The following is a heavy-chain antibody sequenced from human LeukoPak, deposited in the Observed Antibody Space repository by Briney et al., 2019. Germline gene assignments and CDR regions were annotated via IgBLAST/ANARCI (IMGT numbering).Heavy chain of an antibody. Sequence: GGSLRLSCAASGFTFSSYSMNWVRQAPGKGLEWVSSISSSSSYIYYADSVKGRFTISRDNAKNSLYLQMNSLRAEDTAVYYCAKDLGGAVAGTTFFDYWGQGTLVTVSS. CDR1: GFTFSSYS. CDR2: ISSSSSYI. CDR3: AKDLGGAVAGTTFFDY. V-gene: IGHV3-21*01. D-gene: IGHD6-19*01. J-gene: IGHJ4*02.